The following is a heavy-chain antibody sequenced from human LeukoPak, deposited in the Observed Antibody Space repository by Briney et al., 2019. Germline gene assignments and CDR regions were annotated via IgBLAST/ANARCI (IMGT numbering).Heavy chain of an antibody. J-gene: IGHJ4*02. Sequence: ASVKVSCKASGYTFTGYYMHWVRQAPGQGLEWMGWISAYNGNTNYVQKFQGRVTMTTDISTSTAYMELRSLRSDDTAVFYCVRDLGVDTSMIFFDYWGQGTLVTVSS. V-gene: IGHV1-18*04. D-gene: IGHD3/OR15-3a*01. CDR3: VRDLGVDTSMIFFDY. CDR1: GYTFTGYY. CDR2: ISAYNGNT.